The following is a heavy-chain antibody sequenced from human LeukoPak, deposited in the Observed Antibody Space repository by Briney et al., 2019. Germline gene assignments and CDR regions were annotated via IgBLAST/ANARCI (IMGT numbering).Heavy chain of an antibody. CDR3: ARRRLGHAFDI. J-gene: IGHJ3*02. V-gene: IGHV4-39*02. D-gene: IGHD2-21*01. CDR1: GGSISSTSYY. CDR2: ISYSGIS. Sequence: SETLPLTCTVSGGSISSTSYYWGCIRQPPGKGLEWIGTISYSGISYYNPSLESRVTISVDTSKNHFSLRVSPVTAADTAVYYCARRRLGHAFDIWGQGTMVTVSS.